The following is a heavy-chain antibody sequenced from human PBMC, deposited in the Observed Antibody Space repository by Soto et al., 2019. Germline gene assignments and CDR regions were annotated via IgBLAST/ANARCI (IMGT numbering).Heavy chain of an antibody. CDR1: GITVSSHY. CDR3: ARENYGWYDAYYYFYCMDV. D-gene: IGHD6-19*01. V-gene: IGHV3-66*01. CDR2: IYGDGTT. Sequence: EVQLVESGGALVQPGGSLRLSCAASGITVSSHYVTWVRQAPGKGLEWVSVIYGDGTTYYADSVKGRFIISRDESKDMLYLQMNSLRVEDTAVYFCARENYGWYDAYYYFYCMDVWGKGTTVTVSS. J-gene: IGHJ6*03.